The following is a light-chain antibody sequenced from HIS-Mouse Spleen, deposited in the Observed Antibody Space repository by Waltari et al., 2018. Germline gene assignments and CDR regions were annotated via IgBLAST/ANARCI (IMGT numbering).Light chain of an antibody. J-gene: IGKJ1*01. CDR3: QQRSNWHPWT. CDR2: DAS. Sequence: EIVLTQSPATLSLSPGERATLSCRASQSVSSYLAWYQQKPGQAPRLLIYDASNRATGIPARFSGSGPVTDFTLTISSLEPEDFAVYYCQQRSNWHPWTFGQGTKVEIK. CDR1: QSVSSY. V-gene: IGKV3D-11*02.